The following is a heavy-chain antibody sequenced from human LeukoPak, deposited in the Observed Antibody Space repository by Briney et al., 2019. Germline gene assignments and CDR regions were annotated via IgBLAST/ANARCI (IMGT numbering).Heavy chain of an antibody. CDR2: INPNSGGT. V-gene: IGHV1-2*02. D-gene: IGHD3-22*01. Sequence: ASVTVSCKASGYTFTGYYVHWVRQAPGQGLEWMGWINPNSGGTNYAQKFQGRVTMTRDTSISTAYMELSRLRSDDTAVYYCARSRSYYDSSGPGYWGQGTLVTVSS. CDR1: GYTFTGYY. CDR3: ARSRSYYDSSGPGY. J-gene: IGHJ4*02.